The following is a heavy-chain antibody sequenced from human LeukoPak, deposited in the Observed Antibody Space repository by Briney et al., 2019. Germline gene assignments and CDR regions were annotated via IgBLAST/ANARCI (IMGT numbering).Heavy chain of an antibody. CDR3: ARAISTVRGLIYYGMDV. V-gene: IGHV3-7*01. CDR2: INQVGSEK. D-gene: IGHD3-10*01. CDR1: GFTLRSYW. Sequence: GGSLRLSCAASGFTLRSYWMSWVRQATGKGLEWVTIINQVGSEKYYVDSVKGRFTISRDNAKNSLYLQMNSLRAEDTAVYYCARAISTVRGLIYYGMDVWGQGTTVTVSS. J-gene: IGHJ6*02.